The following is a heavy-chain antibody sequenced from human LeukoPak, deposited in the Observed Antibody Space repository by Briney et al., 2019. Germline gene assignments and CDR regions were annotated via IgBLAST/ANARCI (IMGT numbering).Heavy chain of an antibody. CDR3: ARDPTGTMVHAFDI. Sequence: ASVKVSCKASGGTFSSYAISWVRQAPGQGLEWMGRIIPILGIANYAQRFQGRVTIIADKSTSTAYMELSSLRSEDTAVYYCARDPTGTMVHAFDIWGQGTMVTVSS. V-gene: IGHV1-69*04. D-gene: IGHD3-10*01. J-gene: IGHJ3*02. CDR2: IIPILGIA. CDR1: GGTFSSYA.